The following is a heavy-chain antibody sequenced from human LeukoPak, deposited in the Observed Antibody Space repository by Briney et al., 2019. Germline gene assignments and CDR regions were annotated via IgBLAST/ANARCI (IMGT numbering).Heavy chain of an antibody. CDR1: GGSISTYY. J-gene: IGHJ4*02. V-gene: IGHV4-4*07. D-gene: IGHD3-9*01. Sequence: TSETLSLTCTVSGGSISTYYWSWIRQPAGKGLEWIGRIYTSGNTNYNPSLKSRVTMSVDTSKNQSSLKLSSVTAADTAVYYCARDSYFDWSYYFDYWGQGTLVTVSS. CDR2: IYTSGNT. CDR3: ARDSYFDWSYYFDY.